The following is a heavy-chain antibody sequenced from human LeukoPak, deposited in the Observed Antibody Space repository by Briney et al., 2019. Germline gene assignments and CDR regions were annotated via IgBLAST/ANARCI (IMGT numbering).Heavy chain of an antibody. Sequence: SVKVSCKASGGTFSSYAISWVRQAPGQGLEWMGGIIPIFGTANYAQKFQGRVTITADESTSTAYMELSSLRSEDTAVYCCARVRYSSSWSFDHWGQGTLVTVSS. V-gene: IGHV1-69*13. CDR2: IIPIFGTA. J-gene: IGHJ4*02. CDR3: ARVRYSSSWSFDH. CDR1: GGTFSSYA. D-gene: IGHD6-13*01.